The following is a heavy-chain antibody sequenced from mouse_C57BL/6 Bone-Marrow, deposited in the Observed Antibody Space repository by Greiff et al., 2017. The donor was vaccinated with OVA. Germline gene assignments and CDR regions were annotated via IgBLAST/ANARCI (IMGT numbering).Heavy chain of an antibody. Sequence: VQLQQSGAELVRPGASVKLSCKASGYTFTDYYINWVKQRPGQGLEWIARIYPGSGNTYYNEKFKGKATLTAEKSSSTAYMQLSSLTSEDSAVYFCAKYYGSSTGYYCDYWGQGTTLTVSS. V-gene: IGHV1-76*01. CDR3: AKYYGSSTGYYCDY. CDR2: IYPGSGNT. D-gene: IGHD1-1*01. J-gene: IGHJ2*01. CDR1: GYTFTDYY.